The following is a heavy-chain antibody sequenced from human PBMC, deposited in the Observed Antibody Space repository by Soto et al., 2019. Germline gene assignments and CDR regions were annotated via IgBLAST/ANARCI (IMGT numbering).Heavy chain of an antibody. Sequence: GGSLRLSCTASGFTFGDYAMSWFRQAPGKGLEWVGFIRSKAYGGTTEYAASVKGRFTISRDDSKSIAYLQMNSLKTEDTAVYYCTRDLPDYYDSSGYYWAFDIWGQGTMVTVSS. CDR1: GFTFGDYA. D-gene: IGHD3-22*01. CDR3: TRDLPDYYDSSGYYWAFDI. V-gene: IGHV3-49*03. J-gene: IGHJ3*02. CDR2: IRSKAYGGTT.